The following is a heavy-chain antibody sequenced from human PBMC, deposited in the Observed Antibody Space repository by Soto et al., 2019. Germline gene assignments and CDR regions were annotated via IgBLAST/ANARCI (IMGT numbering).Heavy chain of an antibody. J-gene: IGHJ4*02. CDR3: ARDKITGLFDY. CDR2: INHSGST. D-gene: IGHD2-8*02. V-gene: IGHV4-34*01. CDR1: GGSINNNF. Sequence: PSETLSLTCTVSGGSINNNFWGWIRQPPGTGLEWIGEINHSGSTNYNPSLKSRVTISVDTSKNQFSLKLTSVTAADTAVYYCARDKITGLFDYWGQGTLVTVSS.